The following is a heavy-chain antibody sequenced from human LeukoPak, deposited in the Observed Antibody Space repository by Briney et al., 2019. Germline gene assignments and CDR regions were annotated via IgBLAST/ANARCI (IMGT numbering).Heavy chain of an antibody. D-gene: IGHD3-22*01. Sequence: PSETLSLTCTVSGGSISSSSYYWGWIRQPPGKGLEWIGSIYYSGSTYYNPSLKSRVTISVDTSKNQFSLKLSSVTAADTAVYYCARDHYDSSWGADYWGQGTLVTASS. CDR1: GGSISSSSYY. V-gene: IGHV4-39*07. CDR2: IYYSGST. CDR3: ARDHYDSSWGADY. J-gene: IGHJ4*02.